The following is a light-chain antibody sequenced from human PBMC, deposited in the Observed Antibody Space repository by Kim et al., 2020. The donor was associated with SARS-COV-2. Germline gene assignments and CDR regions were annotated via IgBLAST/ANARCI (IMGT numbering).Light chain of an antibody. CDR3: QQRSNWRT. CDR1: QRVSTY. V-gene: IGKV3-11*01. J-gene: IGKJ4*01. CDR2: DAS. Sequence: SLSPGHIATLFFSAIQRVSTYLPWYQHKPVQAPKLLIYDASRRSTGIPAMFSGSGSGTDFTLTISSLEPEYFAVYYCQQRSNWRTFGGGTKVDIK.